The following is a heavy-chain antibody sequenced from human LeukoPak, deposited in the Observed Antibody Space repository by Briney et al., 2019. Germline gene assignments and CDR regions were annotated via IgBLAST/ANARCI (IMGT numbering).Heavy chain of an antibody. CDR2: ISDTGNT. CDR1: GFTLSSYD. D-gene: IGHD2-15*01. CDR3: AKAPVTTCRGAFCYPFDY. J-gene: IGHJ4*02. Sequence: TGGSLRLSCAASGFTLSSYDMSWVRQAPGKGLEWVSAISDTGNTYHADSVKGRFTISRDSSKNTLFLQMNRLRPEDAAVYYCAKAPVTTCRGAFCYPFDYWGLGTLVTVSS. V-gene: IGHV3-23*01.